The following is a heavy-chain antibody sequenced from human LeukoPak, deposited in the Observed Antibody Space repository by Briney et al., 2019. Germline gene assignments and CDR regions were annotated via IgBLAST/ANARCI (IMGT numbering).Heavy chain of an antibody. J-gene: IGHJ6*03. D-gene: IGHD6-19*01. Sequence: SETLSLTCTVSGGSISSSSYYWGWIRQPPGKGLEWIGSIYYSGSTNYNPSLKSRVTISVDTSKNQFSLKLSSVTAADTAVYYCARGSIAVAGTLRAYYYYYMDVWGKGTTVTISS. CDR1: GGSISSSSYY. V-gene: IGHV4-39*07. CDR3: ARGSIAVAGTLRAYYYYYMDV. CDR2: IYYSGST.